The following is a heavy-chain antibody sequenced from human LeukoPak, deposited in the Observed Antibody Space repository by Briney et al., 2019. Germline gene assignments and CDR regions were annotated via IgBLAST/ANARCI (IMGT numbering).Heavy chain of an antibody. Sequence: PSQTLSLTCTVSGDSISSGSYYWSWIRQPAGKGLEWIGRIYTSGSTNYNPSLKSRVTISVDTSKNQFSLKLSSVTAADTAVYYCARSYYDFWSGRNDDYWGQGTLVTVSS. J-gene: IGHJ4*02. CDR2: IYTSGST. V-gene: IGHV4-61*02. D-gene: IGHD3-3*01. CDR1: GDSISSGSYY. CDR3: ARSYYDFWSGRNDDY.